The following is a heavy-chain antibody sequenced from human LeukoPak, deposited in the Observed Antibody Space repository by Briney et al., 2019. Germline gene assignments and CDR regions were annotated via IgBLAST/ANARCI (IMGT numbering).Heavy chain of an antibody. Sequence: GASVKVSCKASGGTFSSYAISWVRQAPGQGLEWKGWISDYNGNTNYAQKLQGRVTMTTDTSTSTAYMELRSLRSDDTAVYYCARDLYRDSLPVSWFDPWGQGTLVTASS. V-gene: IGHV1-18*01. J-gene: IGHJ5*02. CDR2: ISDYNGNT. CDR1: GGTFSSYA. D-gene: IGHD4-11*01. CDR3: ARDLYRDSLPVSWFDP.